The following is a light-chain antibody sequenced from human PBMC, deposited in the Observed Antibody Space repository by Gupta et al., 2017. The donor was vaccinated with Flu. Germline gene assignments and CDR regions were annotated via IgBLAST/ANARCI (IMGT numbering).Light chain of an antibody. Sequence: DIQMTQSPSSLSASVGDRVTITCQASQDISNYLNWYQQKPGKAPKLLIYDASNLETGVPSRFSGSGSGTDFTVTISSLQPEDIATYYCQQDDNLPPVFGGGTKVEIK. V-gene: IGKV1-33*01. CDR1: QDISNY. J-gene: IGKJ4*01. CDR2: DAS. CDR3: QQDDNLPPV.